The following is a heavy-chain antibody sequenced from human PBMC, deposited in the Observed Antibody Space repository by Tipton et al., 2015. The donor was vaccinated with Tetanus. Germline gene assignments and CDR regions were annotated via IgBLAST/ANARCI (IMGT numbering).Heavy chain of an antibody. Sequence: SLRLSCVASGYNFRNNGMHWVRQAPGKGLEWVSGISAGGGSTYYADSVEGRFTISRDNSRNTLYLQMSSLRAEDTAVYYCAKTISNDYVAAWGQGTLVTVSS. CDR3: AKTISNDYVAA. J-gene: IGHJ4*02. CDR1: GYNFRNNG. CDR2: ISAGGGST. V-gene: IGHV3-23*01. D-gene: IGHD4-17*01.